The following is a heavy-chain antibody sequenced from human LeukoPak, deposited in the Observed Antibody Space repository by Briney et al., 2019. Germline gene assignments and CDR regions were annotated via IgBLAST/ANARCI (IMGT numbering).Heavy chain of an antibody. D-gene: IGHD5-12*01. V-gene: IGHV1-8*01. CDR3: ARGRRYSGSDAFGY. CDR1: GYTFTSYD. J-gene: IGHJ4*02. CDR2: MNPNSGNT. Sequence: ASVKVSCTASGYTFTSYDINWVRQAIGQGLEWMGWMNPNSGNTGYAQKFQGRVTMTRNTSISTAYMDLSSLRSEDTAVYYCARGRRYSGSDAFGYWGQGTLVTVSS.